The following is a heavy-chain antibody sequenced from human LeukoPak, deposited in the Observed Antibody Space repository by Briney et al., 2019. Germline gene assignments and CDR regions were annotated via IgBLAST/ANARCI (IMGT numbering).Heavy chain of an antibody. CDR1: GFTFSGSA. V-gene: IGHV3-73*01. J-gene: IGHJ4*02. Sequence: GGSLRLSCAASGFTFSGSAIHWVRQASGKGLEWVVRIRSKTNNYATAYAASVKGRFTISRDDSQNTAYLQMNSLNTEDTAVYYCARETLHGDYNSVPLYYFDYWGQGTLVTVSS. D-gene: IGHD4-17*01. CDR3: ARETLHGDYNSVPLYYFDY. CDR2: IRSKTNNYAT.